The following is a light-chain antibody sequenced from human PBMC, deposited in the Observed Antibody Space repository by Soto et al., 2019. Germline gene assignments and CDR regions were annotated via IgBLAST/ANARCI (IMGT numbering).Light chain of an antibody. Sequence: QSALIQPPSASGFPGQSVTISCTGSDSDVGNYDYVSWFQHHPGKAPKLVIYDVFERPSGVPDRFSGSKSVNTASLTISGLLAEDEADYHCLSYAGSNYWVFGGGTKVTVL. J-gene: IGLJ3*02. CDR1: DSDVGNYDY. V-gene: IGLV2-8*01. CDR2: DVF. CDR3: LSYAGSNYWV.